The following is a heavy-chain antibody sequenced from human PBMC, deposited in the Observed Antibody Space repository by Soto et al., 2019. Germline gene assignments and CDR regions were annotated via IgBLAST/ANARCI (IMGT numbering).Heavy chain of an antibody. CDR1: GYTFTSYG. J-gene: IGHJ6*02. V-gene: IGHV1-18*04. D-gene: IGHD2-21*02. CDR2: ISAYNGNT. Sequence: ASVKVSCKASGYTFTSYGISWVRKAPGQGLEWMGWISAYNGNTNYAQKLQGRVTMTTDTSTSTAYMELRSLRSDDTAVYYCARVGWPTYCGGDCYSEHYYYGMDVWGQGTTVTVSS. CDR3: ARVGWPTYCGGDCYSEHYYYGMDV.